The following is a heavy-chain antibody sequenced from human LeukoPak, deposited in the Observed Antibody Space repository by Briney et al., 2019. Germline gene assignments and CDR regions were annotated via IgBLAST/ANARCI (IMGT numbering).Heavy chain of an antibody. CDR3: TRDSGTYNWLDP. CDR1: GFTFSGSA. J-gene: IGHJ5*02. Sequence: PGGSLTLSCAASGFTFSGSAIHWVRQSAGKGLEWIGHIDKEKNSYATASAYAVSVEGRFTVSRDDSKNMAFLQTSGLKTEDTALYFCTRDSGTYNWLDPWGQGTLVTVSS. CDR2: IDKEKNSYATAS. D-gene: IGHD1-26*01. V-gene: IGHV3-73*01.